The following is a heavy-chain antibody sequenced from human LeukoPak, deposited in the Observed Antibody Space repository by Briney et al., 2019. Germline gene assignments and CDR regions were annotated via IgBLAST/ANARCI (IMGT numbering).Heavy chain of an antibody. J-gene: IGHJ4*02. CDR3: VRLDGATAFNL. Sequence: GGSLRLSCAASGFTFRSYGMHWVRQAPGKGLEWVAVIWYDGSKKYYADSVKGRFTISRGNSKNTLDLQMDSLRAEDTAVYYCVRLDGATAFNLWGQGTLVTVSS. CDR2: IWYDGSKK. CDR1: GFTFRSYG. V-gene: IGHV3-33*01. D-gene: IGHD4/OR15-4a*01.